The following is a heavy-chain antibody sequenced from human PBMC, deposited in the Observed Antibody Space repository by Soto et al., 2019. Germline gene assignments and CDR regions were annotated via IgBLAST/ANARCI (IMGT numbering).Heavy chain of an antibody. CDR3: ARIERDGYDIARDY. J-gene: IGHJ4*02. CDR2: MNPNSGNT. V-gene: IGHV1-8*01. CDR1: GYTFTSYY. D-gene: IGHD5-12*01. Sequence: ASVKVSCKASGYTFTSYYINWVRQATGQGLEWMGWMNPNSGNTGYAQKFQGRVTMTRNTSISTAYMELSSLRSGDTAVYYCARIERDGYDIARDYWGQGTLVTVSS.